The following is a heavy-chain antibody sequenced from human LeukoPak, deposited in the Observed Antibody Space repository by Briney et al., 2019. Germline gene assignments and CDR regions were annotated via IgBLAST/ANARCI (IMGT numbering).Heavy chain of an antibody. V-gene: IGHV1-18*01. Sequence: ASVKVSCKASGYTFTSYGISWVRQAPGQGLEWMGWISAYNGNTNYAQKLQGRVTMTTDTSTSTAYMELRSLRSDDTAVYYCARDLGRRGYSSGWSAFDIWGQGTMVTVSS. J-gene: IGHJ3*02. CDR2: ISAYNGNT. D-gene: IGHD6-19*01. CDR3: ARDLGRRGYSSGWSAFDI. CDR1: GYTFTSYG.